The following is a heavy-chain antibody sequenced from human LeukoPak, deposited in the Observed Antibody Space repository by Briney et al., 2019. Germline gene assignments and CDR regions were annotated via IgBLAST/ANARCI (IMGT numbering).Heavy chain of an antibody. Sequence: GGSLRLSCAASGFTFSNYWMHWVRQAPGKGLVWISRIKTDGSGAGYADSVKGRFTISRDNAKNTLYLQMNSLRAEDTAVYYCTRDLVYGSGSSDYWGQGTLVTVSS. J-gene: IGHJ4*02. CDR1: GFTFSNYW. D-gene: IGHD3-10*01. CDR2: IKTDGSGA. V-gene: IGHV3-74*01. CDR3: TRDLVYGSGSSDY.